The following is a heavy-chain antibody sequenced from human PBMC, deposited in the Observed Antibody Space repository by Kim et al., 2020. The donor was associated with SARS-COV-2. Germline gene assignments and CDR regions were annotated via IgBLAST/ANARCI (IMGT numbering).Heavy chain of an antibody. Sequence: GGSLRLSCAASGFTFSSYAMSWVRQAPGKGLEWVSAISGSGGSTYYADSVKGRFTISRDNSKNTLYLQMNSLRAEDTAVYYCAKSSGFGVVTADWYFDLWGRGTLVTVSS. CDR2: ISGSGGST. V-gene: IGHV3-23*01. D-gene: IGHD3-3*01. CDR3: AKSSGFGVVTADWYFDL. CDR1: GFTFSSYA. J-gene: IGHJ2*01.